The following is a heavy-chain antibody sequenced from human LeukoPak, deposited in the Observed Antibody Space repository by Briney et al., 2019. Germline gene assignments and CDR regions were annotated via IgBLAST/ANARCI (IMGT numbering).Heavy chain of an antibody. CDR1: GFTFSSYG. J-gene: IGHJ4*02. CDR2: VRFDGSTK. D-gene: IGHD3-22*01. Sequence: GGSLRLSCAASGFTFSSYGMHWVRQAPGKGLEWVAFVRFDGSTKYYADSVKGRFAISRDNSKNTLYLQMNSLRAEDTAVYYCARSLYDSSGYYSTSFGCWGQGTLVTVSS. CDR3: ARSLYDSSGYYSTSFGC. V-gene: IGHV3-30*02.